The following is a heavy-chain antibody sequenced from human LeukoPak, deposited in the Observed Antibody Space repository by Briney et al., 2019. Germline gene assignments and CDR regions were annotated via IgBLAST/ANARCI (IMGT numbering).Heavy chain of an antibody. J-gene: IGHJ6*02. V-gene: IGHV3-33*01. CDR2: IWYDGSNK. CDR3: ARGRWDTAMVEFDYYYGMDV. D-gene: IGHD5-18*01. Sequence: GGSLRLSCAASGFTFSSYGMHWVRQAPGKGLEWVAVIWYDGSNKYYADSVEGRFTISRDNSKNTLYLQMNSLRAEDTAVYYCARGRWDTAMVEFDYYYGMDVWGQGTTVTVSS. CDR1: GFTFSSYG.